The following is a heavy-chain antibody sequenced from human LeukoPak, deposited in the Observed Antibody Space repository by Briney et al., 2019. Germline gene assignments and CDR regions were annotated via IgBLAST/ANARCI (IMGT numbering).Heavy chain of an antibody. V-gene: IGHV3-7*04. J-gene: IGHJ4*02. CDR2: IKQDGSEK. Sequence: ETLSLTCTVSGGSISTYYWSWIRQPPGKGLEWVAHIKQDGSEKNYVDSVKGRFTISRDNAKNSLYLQINSLRAEDSAVYYCARAGRWDTSIDYWGQGTLVTVSS. CDR3: ARAGRWDTSIDY. CDR1: GGSISTYY. D-gene: IGHD3-10*01.